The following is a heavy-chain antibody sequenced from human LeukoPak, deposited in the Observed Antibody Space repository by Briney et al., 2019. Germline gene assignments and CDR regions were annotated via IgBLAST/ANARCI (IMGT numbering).Heavy chain of an antibody. J-gene: IGHJ4*02. V-gene: IGHV4-59*12. CDR1: GGSISSYY. Sequence: SETLSLTCTVSGGSISSYYWSWVRQPPGKGLEWIGYISDSGSTNYNPSLKSRVSMSVDTSKNRFSLKLSSVTAADTAVYYCARGPGYCSGGSCYVPFDYWGQGTLVTVSS. CDR3: ARGPGYCSGGSCYVPFDY. CDR2: ISDSGST. D-gene: IGHD2-15*01.